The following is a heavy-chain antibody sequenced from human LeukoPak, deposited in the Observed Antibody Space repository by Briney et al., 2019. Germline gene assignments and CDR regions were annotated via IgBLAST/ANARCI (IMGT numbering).Heavy chain of an antibody. V-gene: IGHV4-59*08. D-gene: IGHD3-22*01. J-gene: IGHJ5*02. Sequence: SETLSLTCIVSGDSISSYYWNWIRQPPGKGLEWIGNIYYSGSTKYNPSLKSRVTISVDMSKYQFSLKLTSVTATDTAVYYCARSDSSGYYEWFDPWGQGTLVTVSS. CDR2: IYYSGST. CDR3: ARSDSSGYYEWFDP. CDR1: GDSISSYY.